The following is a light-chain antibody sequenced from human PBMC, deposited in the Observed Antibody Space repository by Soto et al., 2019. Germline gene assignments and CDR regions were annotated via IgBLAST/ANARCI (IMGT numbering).Light chain of an antibody. J-gene: IGKJ4*01. CDR3: QQTYRTPLT. CDR2: AAS. V-gene: IGKV1-39*01. CDR1: QDIADD. Sequence: IQMTQSPSSLSAYVGDRVTITCRASQDIADDLGWYQHKPGKAPKLLIYAASSLHSGVPSRFSGSGSGTDFTLTISSLQPEDFATYSCQQTYRTPLTFGGGTKVEIK.